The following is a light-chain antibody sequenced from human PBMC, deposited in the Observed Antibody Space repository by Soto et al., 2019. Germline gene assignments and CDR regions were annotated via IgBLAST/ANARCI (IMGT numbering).Light chain of an antibody. J-gene: IGKJ1*01. Sequence: DIQMTQSPSTLSASIGDRVTVTCRASQSISDWLAWYQQKPGKAPNLLIYKASSLESGVPSRFSGSGSGTEFTLTISSLQPDDFATYYCQQYATVWTFGQGTKVERK. CDR3: QQYATVWT. V-gene: IGKV1-5*03. CDR1: QSISDW. CDR2: KAS.